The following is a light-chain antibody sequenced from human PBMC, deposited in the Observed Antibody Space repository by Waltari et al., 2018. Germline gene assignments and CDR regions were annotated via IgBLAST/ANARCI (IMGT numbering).Light chain of an antibody. CDR1: SSNIANNF. Sequence: QPVLTQPPSVSAAPGQKVTTSRPGCSSNIANNFLSWYQQLPGAAPKLLIYENNKRPSGIPDRLSGSKSGTSGTLGITGLQTGDEADYYCGTWDSSLGAWVFGGGTRLTVL. CDR3: GTWDSSLGAWV. J-gene: IGLJ3*02. CDR2: ENN. V-gene: IGLV1-51*02.